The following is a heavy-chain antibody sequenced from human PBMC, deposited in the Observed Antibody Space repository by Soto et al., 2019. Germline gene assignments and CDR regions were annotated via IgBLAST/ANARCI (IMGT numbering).Heavy chain of an antibody. CDR3: ARLEGLATISYYFDF. V-gene: IGHV4-59*08. Sequence: SETLSLTCTVSGGSISSYYWSWIRQPPGKGLEWIGYIYYRGSTNYNPSLKTRVTISLATSKSQFSLKLNSVTAADSAVYFCARLEGLATISYYFDFWGPGALVTVSS. CDR1: GGSISSYY. J-gene: IGHJ4*02. CDR2: IYYRGST. D-gene: IGHD3-9*01.